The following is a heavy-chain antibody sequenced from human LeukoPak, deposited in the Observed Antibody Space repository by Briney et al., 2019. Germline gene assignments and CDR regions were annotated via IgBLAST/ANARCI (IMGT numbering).Heavy chain of an antibody. CDR2: ITNRAGST. CDR1: GFTFSNYG. Sequence: GGSLRLSCAASGFTFSNYGMTWVRQIPGKGLEWVSTITNRAGSTLYADSVEGRFTVSRDNSKNTLYLQMNSLRAEDTAVYYCAKGTFVGLVDYWGRGTLVTVSS. D-gene: IGHD1-26*01. J-gene: IGHJ4*02. CDR3: AKGTFVGLVDY. V-gene: IGHV3-23*01.